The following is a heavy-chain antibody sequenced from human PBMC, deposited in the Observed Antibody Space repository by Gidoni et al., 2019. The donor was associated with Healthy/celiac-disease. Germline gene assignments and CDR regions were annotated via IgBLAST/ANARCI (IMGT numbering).Heavy chain of an antibody. CDR1: GFTVRTNY. Sequence: EVKLVESGGGLIQPGGSLRLSCAASGFTVRTNYMSWDLQAPGKGLEWVSGLYSGDSTSYAASVKGRFTISRDNSKNTLYLQMNSVRVEDTAVYYCARDYGGTTFAWFDPWGQGTLVTVSS. CDR2: LYSGDST. V-gene: IGHV3-53*01. CDR3: ARDYGGTTFAWFDP. J-gene: IGHJ5*02. D-gene: IGHD1-26*01.